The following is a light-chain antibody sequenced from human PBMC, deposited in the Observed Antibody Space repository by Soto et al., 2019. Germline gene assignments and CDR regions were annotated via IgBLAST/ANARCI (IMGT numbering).Light chain of an antibody. CDR2: LGS. Sequence: DVVMTQSPLSLPVTPGEPASISCRSSQRLLYSNGYNSLHWYLQKPGQSPQLLIYLGSNRASGVPDRFSGSGSGTDFTLKISRVEAEDVGVYYCMQPLQTPWTFGQGTKVEIK. J-gene: IGKJ1*01. V-gene: IGKV2-28*01. CDR1: QRLLYSNGYNS. CDR3: MQPLQTPWT.